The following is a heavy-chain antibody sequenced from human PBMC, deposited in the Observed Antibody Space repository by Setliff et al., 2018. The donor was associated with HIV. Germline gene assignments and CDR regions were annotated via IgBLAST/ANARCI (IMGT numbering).Heavy chain of an antibody. D-gene: IGHD6-19*01. CDR3: ARDRSSGRGYYYYYYMDV. V-gene: IGHV4-59*01. Sequence: ESLSLTCTVSGGSISSYYWSWIRQPPGKGLEWIGYIYYSGSTNYNPSLKSRVTISVDTSKNQFSLKLSSVTAADTAVYYCARDRSSGRGYYYYYYMDVWGKGTTVTVS. CDR2: IYYSGST. CDR1: GGSISSYY. J-gene: IGHJ6*03.